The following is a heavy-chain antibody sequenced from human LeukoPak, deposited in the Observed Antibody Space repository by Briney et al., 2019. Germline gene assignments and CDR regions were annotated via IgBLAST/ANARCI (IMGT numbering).Heavy chain of an antibody. V-gene: IGHV3-9*01. D-gene: IGHD2-2*01. J-gene: IGHJ3*02. CDR3: SKGIVVVPGGAFDI. Sequence: GGSLRLSCAASGFTFSSYAMSWVRQAPGKGLEWVSGISCNSSSIDYADSVKGRFTISRGNAKNSLYLQMNSLRAEDTALYYCSKGIVVVPGGAFDIWGQGTMVTVSS. CDR2: ISCNSSSI. CDR1: GFTFSSYA.